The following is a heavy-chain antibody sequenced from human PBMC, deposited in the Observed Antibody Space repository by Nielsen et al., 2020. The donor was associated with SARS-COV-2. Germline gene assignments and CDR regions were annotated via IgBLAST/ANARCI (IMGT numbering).Heavy chain of an antibody. V-gene: IGHV5-51*01. CDR1: GYTFTNYW. D-gene: IGHD2-2*01. CDR2: IYPSDSDT. Sequence: GESLKISCVGSGYTFTNYWIGWVRQMPGKGLEWMGIIYPSDSDTGYSPSFQGQVTISADKSISPAYLRWSSLKASDTAIYYCARAYCSSSSCRFDYWGRGTLVTVSS. CDR3: ARAYCSSSSCRFDY. J-gene: IGHJ4*02.